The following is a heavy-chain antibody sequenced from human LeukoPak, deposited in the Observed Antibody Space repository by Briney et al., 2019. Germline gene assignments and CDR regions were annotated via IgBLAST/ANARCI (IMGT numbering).Heavy chain of an antibody. Sequence: PSETLSLTCAVSGGSISSGGYSWSWIRQPPGKGLEWIGYIYHSGSTYYNPSLKSRVTISVDRSKNQFSLKLSSVTAADTAVYYCARVAEGSGREFDYWGQGTLVTVSS. CDR3: ARVAEGSGREFDY. CDR1: GGSISSGGYS. J-gene: IGHJ4*02. CDR2: IYHSGST. D-gene: IGHD3-10*01. V-gene: IGHV4-30-2*01.